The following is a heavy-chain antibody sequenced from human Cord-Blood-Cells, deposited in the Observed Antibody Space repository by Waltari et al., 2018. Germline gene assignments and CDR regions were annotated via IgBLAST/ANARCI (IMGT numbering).Heavy chain of an antibody. V-gene: IGHV3-48*02. J-gene: IGHJ4*02. D-gene: IGHD4-4*01. Sequence: EVQLVESGGGLVQPGGSLRLSCAASGFTFSSYSMNWVRQAPGKGLELVSYISSSSSTIYYADSVKDRFTIARDNAKNSLYLQMNSLRDEDTAVYYCARDLRTTVTTYYFDYWGQGTLVTVSS. CDR3: ARDLRTTVTTYYFDY. CDR2: ISSSSSTI. CDR1: GFTFSSYS.